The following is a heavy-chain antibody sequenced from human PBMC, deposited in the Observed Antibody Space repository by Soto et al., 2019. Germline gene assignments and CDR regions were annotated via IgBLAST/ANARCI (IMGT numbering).Heavy chain of an antibody. CDR2: IYYSGST. D-gene: IGHD2-15*01. CDR3: ATCGGGSCYRGTGYDYYDS. CDR1: GGSISSSSYY. J-gene: IGHJ4*02. V-gene: IGHV4-39*07. Sequence: SETLSLTCTVSGGSISSSSYYWGWIRQPPGKGLEWIGSIYYSGSTNYNPSLKSRVTISVDTSKNQFSLKLSSVTAADTAVYYCATCGGGSCYRGTGYDYYDSWGQGSLVTVSS.